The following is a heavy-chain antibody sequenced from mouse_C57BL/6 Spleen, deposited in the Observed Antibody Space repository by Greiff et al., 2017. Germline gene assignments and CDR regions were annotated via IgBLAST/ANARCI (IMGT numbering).Heavy chain of an antibody. CDR1: GYTFTSYW. D-gene: IGHD1-1*02. CDR2: INPSNGGT. V-gene: IGHV1-53*01. J-gene: IGHJ1*03. CDR3: ARWEGYYCGGRRYFDV. Sequence: QVQLQQPGTELVKPGASVKLSCKASGYTFTSYWMHWVKQRPGQGLEWIGNINPSNGGTNYNEKFKSKATLTVDTSSGTAYMQLSSLTSEDSAVYYCARWEGYYCGGRRYFDVWGTGTTVTVSS.